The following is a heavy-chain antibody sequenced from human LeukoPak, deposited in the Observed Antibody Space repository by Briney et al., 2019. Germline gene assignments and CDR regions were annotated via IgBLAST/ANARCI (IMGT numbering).Heavy chain of an antibody. Sequence: GGSLRLSCAASGFTFSSYSMNWVRQAPGKGLEWVSSISSSSSYIYYADSVKGRFTISRDNAKNSLYLQMNTLRAEDTAVYYCARDINGWSPDYYYYYMDVWGKGTTVTVSS. CDR1: GFTFSSYS. CDR3: ARDINGWSPDYYYYYMDV. D-gene: IGHD6-19*01. V-gene: IGHV3-21*01. J-gene: IGHJ6*03. CDR2: ISSSSSYI.